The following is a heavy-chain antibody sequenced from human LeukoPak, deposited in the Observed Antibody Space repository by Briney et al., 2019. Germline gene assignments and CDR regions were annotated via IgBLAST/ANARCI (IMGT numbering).Heavy chain of an antibody. D-gene: IGHD1-26*01. CDR3: AALIVGARNAFDI. CDR2: ISGSGGST. CDR1: GFTFSSYA. J-gene: IGHJ3*02. V-gene: IGHV3-23*01. Sequence: GGSLTLSCAASGFTFSSYAMSWVRQAPGKGLEWVSAISGSGGSTYYADSVKGRFTISRDNSKNTLYLQMNSLRAEDTAVYYCAALIVGARNAFDIWGQGTMVTVSS.